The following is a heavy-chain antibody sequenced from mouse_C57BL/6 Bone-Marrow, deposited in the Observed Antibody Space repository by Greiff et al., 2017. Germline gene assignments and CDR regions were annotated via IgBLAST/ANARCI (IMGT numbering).Heavy chain of an antibody. CDR2: INPNNGGT. CDR3: ARGYYYGSSYAY. Sequence: EVKLMESGPELVKPGASVKIPCKASGYTFTDYNMDWVKQSHGKSLEWIGDINPNNGGTIYNQKFKGKATLTVDKSSSTAYMELRSLTSEDTAVYYCARGYYYGSSYAYWGQGTLVTVSA. D-gene: IGHD1-1*01. CDR1: GYTFTDYN. J-gene: IGHJ3*01. V-gene: IGHV1-18*01.